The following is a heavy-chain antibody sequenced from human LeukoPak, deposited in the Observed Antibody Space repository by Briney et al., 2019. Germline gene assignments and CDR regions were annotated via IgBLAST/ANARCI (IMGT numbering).Heavy chain of an antibody. Sequence: SVRLSYTASGFTFRSYRMSWVRHDQRKRLEWVSAISGSGGSTYYADSVKGRFTISRDNSKNTLYLQMNSLRAEDTAVYYCAKAKPTDYWGQGTLVTVSS. CDR3: AKAKPTDY. CDR2: ISGSGGST. CDR1: GFTFRSYR. J-gene: IGHJ4*02. V-gene: IGHV3-23*01.